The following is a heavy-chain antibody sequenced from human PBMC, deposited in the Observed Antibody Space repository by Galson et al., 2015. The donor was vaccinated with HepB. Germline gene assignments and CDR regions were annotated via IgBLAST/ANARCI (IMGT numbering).Heavy chain of an antibody. J-gene: IGHJ4*02. CDR3: ARDLGYCSSTSCYASPEY. V-gene: IGHV3-30-3*01. Sequence: SLRLSCAASGFTFSSYAMHWVRQAPGKGLEWVAVISYDGSNKYYADSVKGRFTISRDNSKNTLYLQMNSLRAEDTAVYYCARDLGYCSSTSCYASPEYWGQGTLVTVSS. D-gene: IGHD2-2*01. CDR1: GFTFSSYA. CDR2: ISYDGSNK.